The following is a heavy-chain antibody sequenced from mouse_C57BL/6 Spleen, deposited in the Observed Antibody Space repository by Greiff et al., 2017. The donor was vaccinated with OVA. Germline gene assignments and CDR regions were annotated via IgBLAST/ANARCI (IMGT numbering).Heavy chain of an antibody. D-gene: IGHD2-4*01. CDR2: IHPNSGST. CDR3: ARGGDYDPAWFAY. V-gene: IGHV1-64*01. J-gene: IGHJ4*01. Sequence: VQLQQPGAELVKPGASVKLSCKASGYTFTSYWMHWVKQRPGQGLEWIGMIHPNSGSTNYNEKFKSKATLTVDKSSSTAYMQLSSLTSEDSAVYYCARGGDYDPAWFAYWGQGTSVTVSS. CDR1: GYTFTSYW.